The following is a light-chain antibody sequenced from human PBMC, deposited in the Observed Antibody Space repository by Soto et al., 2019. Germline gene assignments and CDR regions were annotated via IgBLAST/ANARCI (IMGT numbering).Light chain of an antibody. Sequence: QSALTQPASVSGSPGQSITISCTGTSSDIGGYNDVSWYQQLPGKVPKLIIYDVSTRPSGVSDRFSGSKSGNAASLTISGLQAEDEADYYCSSYTSTSTLYVFGTGTKVTVL. CDR2: DVS. V-gene: IGLV2-14*03. CDR1: SSDIGGYND. CDR3: SSYTSTSTLYV. J-gene: IGLJ1*01.